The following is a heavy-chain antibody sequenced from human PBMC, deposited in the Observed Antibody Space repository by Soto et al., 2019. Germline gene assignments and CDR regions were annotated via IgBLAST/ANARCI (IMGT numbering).Heavy chain of an antibody. CDR1: GSSFTTYW. J-gene: IGHJ4*02. CDR3: ARPGSSSSDY. CDR2: INPRDSDT. Sequence: LKISCKGSGSSFTTYWIGWVRQMPGKGLEWMGIINPRDSDTRYSPSFQGQVTISADKSINTAYLQWSSLKASDSAMYYCARPGSSSSDYWGQGTLGTVS. V-gene: IGHV5-51*01. D-gene: IGHD6-6*01.